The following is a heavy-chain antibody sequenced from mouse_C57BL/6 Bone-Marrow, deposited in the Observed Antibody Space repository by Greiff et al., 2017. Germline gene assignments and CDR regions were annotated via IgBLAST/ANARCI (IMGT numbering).Heavy chain of an antibody. CDR3: ARSGIYDGYPYYFDY. Sequence: QVQLQQPGAELVRPGTSVKLSCKASGYTFTSYWMHWVKQRPGQGLEWIGVIDPSDSYTNYNQKFKGKATLTVDTSSSTAYMQLSSLTSEDSAVYYCARSGIYDGYPYYFDYGGRGTTLTVSA. CDR2: IDPSDSYT. J-gene: IGHJ2*01. CDR1: GYTFTSYW. D-gene: IGHD2-3*01. V-gene: IGHV1-59*01.